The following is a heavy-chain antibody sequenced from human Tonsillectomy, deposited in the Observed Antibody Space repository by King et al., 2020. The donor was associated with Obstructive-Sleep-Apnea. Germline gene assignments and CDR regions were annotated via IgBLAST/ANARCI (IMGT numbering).Heavy chain of an antibody. J-gene: IGHJ4*02. CDR3: ARDLSPPRTYYFDY. V-gene: IGHV1-2*02. D-gene: IGHD1-14*01. Sequence: QLVQSGAEVKNPGASVKVSCKASGYTFTAYFLHWVRQAPGQGLEWMGWINPDSGGTNYAQKFQGRVTMTRDTSISTAYMELRRLRSDDTAVYYCARDLSPPRTYYFDYWGQGTLVTVSS. CDR1: GYTFTAYF. CDR2: INPDSGGT.